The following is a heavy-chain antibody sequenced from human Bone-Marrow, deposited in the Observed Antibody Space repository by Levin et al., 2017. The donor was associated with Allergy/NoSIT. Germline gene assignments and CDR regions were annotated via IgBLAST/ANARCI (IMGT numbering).Heavy chain of an antibody. CDR3: SKEQQLAVFDI. CDR1: GFTFSSYA. CDR2: VSGSGGST. Sequence: GESLKISCAASGFTFSSYAMSWVRQAPGKGLEWVSVVSGSGGSTYYADSVKGRFTITRDNSKNTLYLQMNSLRAEDTAVYYCSKEQQLAVFDIWGQGTMVTVSS. D-gene: IGHD6-13*01. J-gene: IGHJ3*02. V-gene: IGHV3-23*01.